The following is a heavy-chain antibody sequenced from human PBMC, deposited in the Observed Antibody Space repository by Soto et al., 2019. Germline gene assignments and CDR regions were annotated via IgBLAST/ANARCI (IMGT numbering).Heavy chain of an antibody. D-gene: IGHD4-17*01. J-gene: IGHJ6*02. CDR1: GFTFSSYA. V-gene: IGHV3-23*01. Sequence: GSLRLSCAASGFTFSSYAMSWVRQAPGRGLEWVSAISGSGGSTYYADSVKGRFTISRDNSKNTLYLQMNSLRAEDTAVYYCAKGGPDYGDSAGYYYYGMDVWGQGTTVTVSS. CDR3: AKGGPDYGDSAGYYYYGMDV. CDR2: ISGSGGST.